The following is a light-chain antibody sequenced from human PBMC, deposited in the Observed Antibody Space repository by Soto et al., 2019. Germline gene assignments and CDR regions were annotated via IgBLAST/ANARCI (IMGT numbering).Light chain of an antibody. V-gene: IGKV1-39*01. CDR3: QQSYSTPFT. CDR1: QSISSY. J-gene: IGKJ3*01. Sequence: DVGMTQSPSSLSASVGYRVTITCRASQSISSYLNWYQQKPGKAPKLLIYAASSLQSGVPSRFSGSGSGTDFTLTISSLQHEDFATYYCQQSYSTPFTFGPGTKVHIK. CDR2: AAS.